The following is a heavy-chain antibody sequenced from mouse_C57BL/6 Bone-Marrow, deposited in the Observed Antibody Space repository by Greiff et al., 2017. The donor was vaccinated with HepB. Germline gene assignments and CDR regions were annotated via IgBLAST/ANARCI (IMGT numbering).Heavy chain of an antibody. J-gene: IGHJ3*01. CDR1: GFTFSSYG. V-gene: IGHV5-6*01. CDR3: ARAYGSSYFDY. D-gene: IGHD1-1*01. CDR2: ISSGGSYT. Sequence: EVMLVESGGDLVKPGGSLKLSCAASGFTFSSYGMSWVRQTPDKRLEWVANISSGGSYTYYPDSVKGEFTISSDNSRNTLYLHMSSLKSEDTAMYYGARAYGSSYFDYWGQGTLVTVSA.